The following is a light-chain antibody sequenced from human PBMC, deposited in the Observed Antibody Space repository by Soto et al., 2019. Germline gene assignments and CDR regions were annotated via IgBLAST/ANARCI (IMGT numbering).Light chain of an antibody. J-gene: IGKJ4*01. CDR3: QQYASSPLT. CDR2: TAS. Sequence: EIVLTQSPGTLSLSPGERATLSCRASQSVGRNYLAWYQQKPGQAPGLLIYTASRRATGIPDRFSGSGSGTDFTLIISRLEPEDFAVYYCQQYASSPLTFGGGTKVEIK. CDR1: QSVGRNY. V-gene: IGKV3-20*01.